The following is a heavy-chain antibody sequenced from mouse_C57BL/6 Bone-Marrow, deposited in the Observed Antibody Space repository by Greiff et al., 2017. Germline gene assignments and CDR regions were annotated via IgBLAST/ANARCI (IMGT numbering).Heavy chain of an antibody. D-gene: IGHD1-1*01. V-gene: IGHV14-4*01. CDR3: TTSVVATDYAMDY. CDR1: GFNIKDDY. Sequence: VQLKESGAELVRPGASVKLTCTASGFNIKDDYMHWVKQRPEQGLEWIGWIDPENGDTEDASKFQGKATITADTSSNTAYLQLSILTSEDTAVYYGTTSVVATDYAMDYGGQGTAVTVSA. CDR2: IDPENGDT. J-gene: IGHJ4*01.